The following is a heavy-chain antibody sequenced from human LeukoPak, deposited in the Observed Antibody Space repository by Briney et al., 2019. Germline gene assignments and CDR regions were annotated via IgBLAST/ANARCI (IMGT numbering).Heavy chain of an antibody. CDR3: AKGAVAARPWAYFQH. D-gene: IGHD6-6*01. J-gene: IGHJ1*01. V-gene: IGHV3-30*02. Sequence: PGGSLRLSCAASGFTFSNFGMHWVRQAPGKGLEWVAFIRYDGGNKYYADSVKGRFTISRDNSKNTLYLQMNSLRAEDTAVYYCAKGAVAARPWAYFQHWGQGTLVTVSS. CDR2: IRYDGGNK. CDR1: GFTFSNFG.